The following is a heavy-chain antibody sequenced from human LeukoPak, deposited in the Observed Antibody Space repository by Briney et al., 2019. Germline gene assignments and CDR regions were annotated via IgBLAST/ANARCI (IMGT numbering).Heavy chain of an antibody. CDR1: GYTFTTYA. J-gene: IGHJ4*02. V-gene: IGHV1-18*01. Sequence: ASVKASCKASGYTFTTYAITWVRQAPGQGLEWMGWISAYSGKTNYVQKLQGRVTMTTDTSTSTAYMELRSLRSDDTALYYCARALSGGYELAYWGQGTLVTVSS. D-gene: IGHD1-26*01. CDR3: ARALSGGYELAY. CDR2: ISAYSGKT.